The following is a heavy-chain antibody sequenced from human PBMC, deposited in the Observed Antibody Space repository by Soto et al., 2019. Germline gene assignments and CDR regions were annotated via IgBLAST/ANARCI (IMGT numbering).Heavy chain of an antibody. Sequence: GRLLRVSCGASGFTISRYGLHWVHNAPGKGLEWVAVISYDGSNKYYADSVKGRFTISRDNSKNTLYLQMNSLRAEDTAVYYCAKDQPPINIAATKTYYYYGMAVWGQGTTVTVSS. V-gene: IGHV3-30*18. CDR2: ISYDGSNK. CDR1: GFTISRYG. D-gene: IGHD6-13*01. CDR3: AKDQPPINIAATKTYYYYGMAV. J-gene: IGHJ6*02.